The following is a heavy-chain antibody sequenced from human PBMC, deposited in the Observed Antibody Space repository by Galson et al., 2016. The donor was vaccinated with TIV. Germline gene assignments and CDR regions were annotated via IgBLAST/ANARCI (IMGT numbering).Heavy chain of an antibody. V-gene: IGHV1-46*01. CDR1: GYPVTTHY. Sequence: SVKVSCKASGYPVTTHYMHWVRQGPGQGLEWMGIINPSGGGTTYAQNFQGRLIMTGDTSTSTVYMELSSLRSEDTAVYYYARTQSCGGDCYYFDYWGQGALVTVSS. CDR3: ARTQSCGGDCYYFDY. D-gene: IGHD2-21*02. J-gene: IGHJ4*02. CDR2: INPSGGGT.